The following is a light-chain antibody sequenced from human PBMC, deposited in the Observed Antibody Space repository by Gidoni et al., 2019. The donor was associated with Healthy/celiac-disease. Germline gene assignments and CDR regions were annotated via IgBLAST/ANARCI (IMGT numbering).Light chain of an antibody. CDR1: SPNIGSNT. CDR3: AAWDDSLNGWV. V-gene: IGLV1-44*01. Sequence: QSVLTQPPSASGTPGQRVTISCSGSSPNIGSNTVNWSQQLPGTAPNLLIYSNNQRPSGVPDRFSGSKSGTSASLAISGLQSEDEADYYCAAWDDSLNGWVFGGGTKLTVL. J-gene: IGLJ3*02. CDR2: SNN.